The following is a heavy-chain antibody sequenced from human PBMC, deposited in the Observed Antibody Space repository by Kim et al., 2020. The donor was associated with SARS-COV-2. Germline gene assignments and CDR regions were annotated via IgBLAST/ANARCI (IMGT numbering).Heavy chain of an antibody. CDR2: ISSSSSYI. J-gene: IGHJ4*02. D-gene: IGHD5-18*01. Sequence: GGSLRLSCAASGFTFSSYSMNWVRHAPGKGLEWVSSISSSSSYIYYADSVKGRFTISRDNAKNSLYLQMNSLRAEDTAVYYCARLTGYSYGWTSLEFDYWGQGTLVTVSS. V-gene: IGHV3-21*01. CDR1: GFTFSSYS. CDR3: ARLTGYSYGWTSLEFDY.